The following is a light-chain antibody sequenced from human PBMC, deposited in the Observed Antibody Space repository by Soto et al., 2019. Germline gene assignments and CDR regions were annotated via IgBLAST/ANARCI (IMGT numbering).Light chain of an antibody. V-gene: IGLV2-14*04. CDR3: SSYTSSSTPYV. CDR2: DVS. J-gene: IGLJ1*01. Sequence: TXXSSDVGGYNYVSWYQQHPGKAPKLMIXDVSNRPSGVSNRFSGSKSGNTASLTISGLQAEDEADYYCSSYTSSSTPYVFGTGTKVTVL. CDR1: SSDVGGYNY.